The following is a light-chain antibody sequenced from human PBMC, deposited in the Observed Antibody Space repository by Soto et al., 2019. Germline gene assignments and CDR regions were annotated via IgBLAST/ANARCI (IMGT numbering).Light chain of an antibody. CDR1: QSVTSSY. CDR3: QRYGNSPIT. Sequence: EIVLTQSPGTLSLSPGERATLSCRASQSVTSSYLAWYQQKPGQSPRLLIYDASNRATGIPDRFSGSGSGTDFTLTISRLEPEYFAVYYCQRYGNSPITFGQGTRLEIK. V-gene: IGKV3-20*01. CDR2: DAS. J-gene: IGKJ5*01.